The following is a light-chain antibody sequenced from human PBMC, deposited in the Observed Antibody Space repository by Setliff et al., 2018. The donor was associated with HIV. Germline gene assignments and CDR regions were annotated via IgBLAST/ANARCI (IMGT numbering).Light chain of an antibody. J-gene: IGLJ1*01. CDR1: SSNIGAGYD. CDR3: QSYDNSLSSYV. Sequence: QSALAQPHSVSGAPGQRVTISCTGSSSNIGAGYDVHWYQHLPGRAPKLLIYRNKNRPSGVPDRFSGSKSGTSASLAITGLQAEDEADYYCQSYDNSLSSYVFGTGTKVTVL. CDR2: RNK. V-gene: IGLV1-40*01.